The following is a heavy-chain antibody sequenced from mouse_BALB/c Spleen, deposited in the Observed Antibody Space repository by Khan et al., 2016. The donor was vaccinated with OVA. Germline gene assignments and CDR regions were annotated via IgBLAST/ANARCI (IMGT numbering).Heavy chain of an antibody. J-gene: IGHJ3*01. D-gene: IGHD2-1*01. Sequence: QIQLVQSGAELVKPGASVRLSCKASGYTFTSYYLYWVKQRPGHGLEWIGDINPSTGGTNFNEKFKSKATLTVDKSSSTAYMQLSSLTSEDSAVYYCTRSGYGTFAYWGQGTLVTVS. CDR2: INPSTGGT. V-gene: IGHV1S81*02. CDR3: TRSGYGTFAY. CDR1: GYTFTSYY.